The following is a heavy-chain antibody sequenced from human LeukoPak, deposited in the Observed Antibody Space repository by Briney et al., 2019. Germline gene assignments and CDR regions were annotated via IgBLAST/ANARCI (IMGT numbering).Heavy chain of an antibody. J-gene: IGHJ4*02. CDR1: AFTFSSYG. CDR3: AKDRYYYDSSGYAHFDY. Sequence: GGSLRLSCAASAFTFSSYGMGWVRQAPGKGLDWVSSISGSGAGTYYADSVKGRFTISRDNSKNTLYLQMNSLRAEDTAVYYCAKDRYYYDSSGYAHFDYWGQGTLVTVSS. CDR2: ISGSGAGT. D-gene: IGHD3-22*01. V-gene: IGHV3-23*01.